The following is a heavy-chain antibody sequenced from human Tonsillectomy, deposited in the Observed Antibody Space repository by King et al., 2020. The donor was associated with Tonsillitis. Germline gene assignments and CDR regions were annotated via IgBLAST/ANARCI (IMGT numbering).Heavy chain of an antibody. D-gene: IGHD6-19*01. CDR2: IAYIGST. CDR3: ARCSVRHWLASTYYFDY. V-gene: IGHV4-31*03. Sequence: VQLQESGPGLVKPSQTLSLTCPFSCCSIISCGYSWSWIRQPPGKGLEWIGYIAYIGSTYYNPSLNSRVTISVATYENQFSLKLSSVTAADTAVYYCARCSVRHWLASTYYFDYWGQGTLVTVSS. CDR1: CCSIISCGYS. J-gene: IGHJ4*02.